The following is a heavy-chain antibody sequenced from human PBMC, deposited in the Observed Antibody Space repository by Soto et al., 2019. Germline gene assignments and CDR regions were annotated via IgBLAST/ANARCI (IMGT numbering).Heavy chain of an antibody. CDR2: IYYSRST. CDR1: GGSISSGDYY. CDR3: ARDLWGYCGTDCYPLDV. Sequence: SETLSLTCTVSGGSISSGDYYWSWIRQPPGKGLEWIWYIYYSRSTYYNPSLKSRVTISVDTSKNQFSLELNSVTAADTAVYYCARDLWGYCGTDCYPLDVWGQGTTVT. D-gene: IGHD2-21*02. V-gene: IGHV4-30-4*02. J-gene: IGHJ6*02.